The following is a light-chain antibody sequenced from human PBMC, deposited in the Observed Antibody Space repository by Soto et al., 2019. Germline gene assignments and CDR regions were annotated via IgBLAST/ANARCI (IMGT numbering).Light chain of an antibody. Sequence: ERVMTQPPATLSVSPGERATLSCRASQSVSSNLAWYQQKPGQAPRLLIYGASTRATGIPARFSGSGSGTEFTLTISSLQSEECAVDDGQQYNFWPLTVGGGTKVDIK. V-gene: IGKV3-15*01. CDR1: QSVSSN. CDR3: QQYNFWPLT. CDR2: GAS. J-gene: IGKJ4*01.